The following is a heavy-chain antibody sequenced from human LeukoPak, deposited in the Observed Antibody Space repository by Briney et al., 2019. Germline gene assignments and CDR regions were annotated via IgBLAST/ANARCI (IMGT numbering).Heavy chain of an antibody. J-gene: IGHJ4*02. CDR2: INPNSGGT. CDR1: GYTLTELS. V-gene: IGHV1-2*04. Sequence: ASVKVSCKVSGYTLTELSIHWVRQAPGQGLKWMGWINPNSGGTNYAQKFQGWVTMTRDTYISTAYMELSRLRSDDTAVYYCARVRGVTTLGYWGQGTLVTVSS. CDR3: ARVRGVTTLGY. D-gene: IGHD4-17*01.